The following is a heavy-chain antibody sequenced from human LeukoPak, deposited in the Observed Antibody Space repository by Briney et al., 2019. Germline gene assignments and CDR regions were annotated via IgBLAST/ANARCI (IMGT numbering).Heavy chain of an antibody. CDR2: INTDGSST. CDR1: GFTFSSHW. CDR3: ARSPPYDSSGYYYD. Sequence: PGGSLRLSCAASGFTFSSHWMYWVRQAPGKGLLWVSRINTDGSSTSYADSVKGRFTISRDNAKNTLYLQMNSLRAEDTAVYYCARSPPYDSSGYYYDWGQGTLVTVSS. D-gene: IGHD3-22*01. J-gene: IGHJ4*02. V-gene: IGHV3-74*01.